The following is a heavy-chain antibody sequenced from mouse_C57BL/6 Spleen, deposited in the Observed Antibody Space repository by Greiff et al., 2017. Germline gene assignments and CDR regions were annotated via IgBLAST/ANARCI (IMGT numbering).Heavy chain of an antibody. J-gene: IGHJ1*03. Sequence: VQLQQSGPELVKPGASVKISCKASGYAFSSSWMNWVKQRPGKGLEWIGRIYPGDGDPNYNGKFKGKATLTANKSSSTAYMQLSSLTSEDSAVYFCARERGITTVGAEYFDVWGTGATVTVSS. CDR3: ARERGITTVGAEYFDV. CDR2: IYPGDGDP. V-gene: IGHV1-82*01. CDR1: GYAFSSSW. D-gene: IGHD1-1*01.